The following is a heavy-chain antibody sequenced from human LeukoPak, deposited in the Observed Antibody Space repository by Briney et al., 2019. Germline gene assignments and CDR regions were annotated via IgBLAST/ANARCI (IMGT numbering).Heavy chain of an antibody. J-gene: IGHJ4*02. V-gene: IGHV3-23*01. D-gene: IGHD6-6*01. CDR2: ISGSGGST. CDR3: AKDRGSSSPSDY. CDR1: GFTFSSYA. Sequence: PGGSLRLSCAASGFTFSSYAMNWVRQAPGKGLEWVSSISGSGGSTYYADSVKGRFTISRDNSKNTLYLQMNSLRAEDTAVYYCAKDRGSSSPSDYWGQGTLVTVSS.